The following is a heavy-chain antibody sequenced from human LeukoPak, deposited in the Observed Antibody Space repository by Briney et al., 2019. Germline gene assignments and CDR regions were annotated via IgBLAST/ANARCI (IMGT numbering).Heavy chain of an antibody. CDR2: ISSDATNK. D-gene: IGHD3-22*01. V-gene: IGHV3-30*18. Sequence: PGGSLRLSCAASGFTFTTYGMHWVRQAPGKGLEWVALISSDATNKYYADSVTDRFTISRDNSKNTLYLQMNSLRAEDTAVYYCAKDHDNNGYNYWGQGTLVTVSS. J-gene: IGHJ4*02. CDR3: AKDHDNNGYNY. CDR1: GFTFTTYG.